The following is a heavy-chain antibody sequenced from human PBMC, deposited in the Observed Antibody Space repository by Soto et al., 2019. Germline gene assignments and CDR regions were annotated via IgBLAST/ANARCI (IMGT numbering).Heavy chain of an antibody. CDR3: ARITREIDSGSYTHFDY. D-gene: IGHD1-26*01. Sequence: GGSWRLSCAASWFTVSSNYMSWVRQAPGKGLEWVSVIYSGGSTYYADSVKGRFTISRDNSKNTLYLQMNSLRAEDTAVYYCARITREIDSGSYTHFDYWGQGTLVTVSS. V-gene: IGHV3-53*01. CDR1: WFTVSSNY. J-gene: IGHJ4*02. CDR2: IYSGGST.